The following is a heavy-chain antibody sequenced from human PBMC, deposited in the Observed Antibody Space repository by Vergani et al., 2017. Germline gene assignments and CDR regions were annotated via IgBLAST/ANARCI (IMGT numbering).Heavy chain of an antibody. D-gene: IGHD1-26*01. Sequence: QVQLQESGPGLVKPSQTLSLTCTVSGGSISSGSYYWSWIRQPAGKGLEWIGYIYYSGSTNYNPSLKSRVTISVDTSKNQFSLKLSSVTAADTAVYYCARDRVVGATDYYYYYYMDVWGKGTTVTVSS. CDR3: ARDRVVGATDYYYYYYMDV. V-gene: IGHV4-61*10. CDR2: IYYSGST. CDR1: GGSISSGSYY. J-gene: IGHJ6*03.